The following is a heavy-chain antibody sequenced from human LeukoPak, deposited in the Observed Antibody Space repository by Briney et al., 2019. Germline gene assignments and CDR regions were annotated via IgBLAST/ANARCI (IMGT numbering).Heavy chain of an antibody. CDR1: GYNFNNSW. CDR2: FFPGDSDI. D-gene: IGHD2-8*01. CDR3: ARQGVPSVLIIFDY. Sequence: GESLKISCKTSGYNFNNSWIGWVRQVPGKGLEGVGLFFPGDSDIRYNPAFQGQATMSADRSVDTAYLQWKNLKASDTAMYYCARQGVPSVLIIFDYWGQGTLVTVSS. V-gene: IGHV5-51*01. J-gene: IGHJ4*02.